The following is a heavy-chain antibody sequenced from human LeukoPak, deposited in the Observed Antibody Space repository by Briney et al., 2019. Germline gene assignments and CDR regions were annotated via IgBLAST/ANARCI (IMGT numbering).Heavy chain of an antibody. CDR2: IYYSGST. CDR3: ARVGYFDGPTVDY. V-gene: IGHV4-39*06. Sequence: SQTLSLTCTVSGGSISNYYWGWIRQPPGEGLEWIGSIYYSGSTYYNSSLQSRVTISVHMSNNQFALKLSSVTAADTAVYYCARVGYFDGPTVDYWGQGTLVTVSS. CDR1: GGSISNYY. D-gene: IGHD3-9*01. J-gene: IGHJ4*02.